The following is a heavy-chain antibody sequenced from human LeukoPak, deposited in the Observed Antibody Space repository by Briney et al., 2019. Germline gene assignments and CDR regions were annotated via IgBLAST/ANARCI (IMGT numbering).Heavy chain of an antibody. J-gene: IGHJ4*02. Sequence: GGSLRLSCAASGFTFSSYWMHWVRPAPEKGLVWVSRINSDGSSTSYADSVKGRFTISRENAKNTLYLQMNSLRAEDTAVYYCAREGSYYYDAWGQGTLVTVSS. V-gene: IGHV3-74*01. CDR2: INSDGSST. D-gene: IGHD3-22*01. CDR3: AREGSYYYDA. CDR1: GFTFSSYW.